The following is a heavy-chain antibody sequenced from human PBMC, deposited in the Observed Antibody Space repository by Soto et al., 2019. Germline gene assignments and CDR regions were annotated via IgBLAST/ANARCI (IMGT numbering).Heavy chain of an antibody. V-gene: IGHV3-23*01. D-gene: IGHD2-8*01. CDR1: GFTFGGYA. CDR3: AKDEGPMVTAHFQH. CDR2: ISGSGGST. J-gene: IGHJ1*01. Sequence: GGSLRLSCAASGFTFGGYAMSWVRQAPGKGLEWVSAISGSGGSTYYADSVKGRFTISRDNSKNTLYLQMNSLRAEDTAVYYCAKDEGPMVTAHFQHWGQGTLVTVSS.